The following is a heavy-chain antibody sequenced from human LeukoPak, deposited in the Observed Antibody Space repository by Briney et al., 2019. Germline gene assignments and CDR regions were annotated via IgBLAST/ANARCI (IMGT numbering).Heavy chain of an antibody. CDR2: ISYDGSNK. D-gene: IGHD2/OR15-2a*01. J-gene: IGHJ6*02. CDR3: AKDSVPRWHPSYYYFSHTGNAMDV. CDR1: GFTFSSYG. Sequence: PGKSLRLSCAASGFTFSSYGMHWVRQAPGKGLEWVAVISYDGSNKYYADSVKGRISISRDNSKNTLYLQMNSLRAEDTAVYYCAKDSVPRWHPSYYYFSHTGNAMDVWGQGATVTVSS. V-gene: IGHV3-30*18.